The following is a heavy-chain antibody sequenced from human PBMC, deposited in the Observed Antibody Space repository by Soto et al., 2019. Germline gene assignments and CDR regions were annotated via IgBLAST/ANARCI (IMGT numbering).Heavy chain of an antibody. J-gene: IGHJ5*02. Sequence: ASVKVSCKASGYTFTSYDINWVRQATGQGLEWMGWMNPNSGNTGYAQKFQGRVTMTRNTSISTAYMELSSLRSEDTAVYYCASTIAAAYFRGPKNWLDPWGQGTLVTVSS. CDR1: GYTFTSYD. CDR2: MNPNSGNT. CDR3: ASTIAAAYFRGPKNWLDP. D-gene: IGHD6-13*01. V-gene: IGHV1-8*01.